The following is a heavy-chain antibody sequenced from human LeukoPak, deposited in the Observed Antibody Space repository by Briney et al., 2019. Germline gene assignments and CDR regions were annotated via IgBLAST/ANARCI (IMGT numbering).Heavy chain of an antibody. CDR1: GFTFSSYG. CDR2: ISYDGSNK. J-gene: IGHJ4*02. Sequence: GGSLRLSCPAAGFTFSSYGMHWVRQAPGKGLEWVAVISYDGSNKYYGDSVKGRFTISRDNSKNTLYLQMNSLRGEDTAVYYCAKARYDSSEGWIDYWGQGTLVTVSS. CDR3: AKARYDSSEGWIDY. V-gene: IGHV3-30*18. D-gene: IGHD3-22*01.